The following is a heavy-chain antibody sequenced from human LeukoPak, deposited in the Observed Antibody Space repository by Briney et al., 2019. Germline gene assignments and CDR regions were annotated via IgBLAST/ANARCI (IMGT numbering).Heavy chain of an antibody. V-gene: IGHV4-59*12. CDR2: ICYSGST. J-gene: IGHJ4*02. Sequence: SETLSLTCTVSGGSINYYYWSWIRQPPGKAVEGLGDICYSGSTNYNPSLKSRVTISVDTYKTQFSLKLSSVAAAHTAVYYCARELAVFHPTKGGLGILRYWGRGTLVTVSS. CDR3: ARELAVFHPTKGGLGILRY. CDR1: GGSINYYY. D-gene: IGHD3-3*02.